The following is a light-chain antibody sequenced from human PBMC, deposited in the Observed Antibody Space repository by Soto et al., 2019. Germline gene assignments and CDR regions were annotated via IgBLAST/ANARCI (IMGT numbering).Light chain of an antibody. Sequence: QSVLTQPASVSGSPGQSITISCTGTSGDVGGYNYVSWYQQHPGKAPKLMIYDVSNRPSGVSNRFSGSKSGNTASLTISGLQAEDEADYYCSSYTSSSTLGVFGTGTKVTV. CDR3: SSYTSSSTLGV. CDR2: DVS. V-gene: IGLV2-14*01. CDR1: SGDVGGYNY. J-gene: IGLJ1*01.